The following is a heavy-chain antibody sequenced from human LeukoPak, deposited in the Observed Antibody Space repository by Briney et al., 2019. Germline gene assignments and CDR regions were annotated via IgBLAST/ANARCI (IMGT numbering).Heavy chain of an antibody. J-gene: IGHJ6*04. CDR2: IYYSGST. CDR1: GGSISSGDYY. Sequence: SETLSLTCTVSGGSISSGDYYWSWIRQPPGTGLEWIGYIYYSGSTYYNPSLKSRVTISVDTSKNQFSLKLSSVTAADTAVYYCARGITMARGVTQIYYYGMDVWGKGTTVTVSS. D-gene: IGHD3-10*01. CDR3: ARGITMARGVTQIYYYGMDV. V-gene: IGHV4-30-4*01.